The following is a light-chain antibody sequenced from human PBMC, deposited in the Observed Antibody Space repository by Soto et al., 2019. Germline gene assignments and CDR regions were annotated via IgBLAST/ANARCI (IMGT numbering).Light chain of an antibody. J-gene: IGKJ1*01. CDR2: AAS. V-gene: IGKV1-39*01. CDR3: QQSYITPPGT. Sequence: IQMTQSPSSLSASVGDRVTITCRASQSIRSYLNCYQQKPGKAPNLLIYAASGLQTGVPSRFSGSGSGTDFTLSISSLQREDFATYYCQQSYITPPGTLGQGTKVDIK. CDR1: QSIRSY.